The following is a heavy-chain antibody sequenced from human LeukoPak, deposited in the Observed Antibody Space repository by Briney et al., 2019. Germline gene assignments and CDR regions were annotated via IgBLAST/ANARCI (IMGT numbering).Heavy chain of an antibody. Sequence: SETLSLTCTVSGGSISNKYWSWIRQPPGKGLEWIGYIYYSGGTKYNPSLKSRLTISVDTSKNQFSLNLSSVTAAVTAVYYCARASVLLSADYWGQGTLVTVSS. J-gene: IGHJ4*02. V-gene: IGHV4-59*01. CDR1: GGSISNKY. D-gene: IGHD3-16*01. CDR3: ARASVLLSADY. CDR2: IYYSGGT.